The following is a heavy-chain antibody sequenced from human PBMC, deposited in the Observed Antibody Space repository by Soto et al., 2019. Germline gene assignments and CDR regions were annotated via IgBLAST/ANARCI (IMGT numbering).Heavy chain of an antibody. Sequence: SETLSLTCAVSGGSISGSNWWSWVRQPPGKGLEWIGEIYHSGSTNYNPSLKSRVTISVDKSKNQFSLKLSSVTAADTAVYYCARDRGYSGYDRRRFDYWGQGTLVTVSS. CDR1: GGSISGSNW. CDR3: ARDRGYSGYDRRRFDY. J-gene: IGHJ4*02. CDR2: IYHSGST. D-gene: IGHD5-12*01. V-gene: IGHV4-4*02.